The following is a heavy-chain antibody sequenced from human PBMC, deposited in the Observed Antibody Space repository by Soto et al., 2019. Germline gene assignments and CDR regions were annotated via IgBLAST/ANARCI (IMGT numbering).Heavy chain of an antibody. V-gene: IGHV3-11*06. CDR3: ARSGDNYNLLDY. Sequence: QVHLVGSGGGLVKPGGSLRLSCAASGFTFSDYYMSWIRQAPGKGLEWLSYSSDSGTFTRYADSVKGRFSISRDNAKNSLYLQINSLRGEDTAIYYCARSGDNYNLLDYWGQGTPVTVSS. D-gene: IGHD1-1*01. J-gene: IGHJ4*02. CDR1: GFTFSDYY. CDR2: SSDSGTFT.